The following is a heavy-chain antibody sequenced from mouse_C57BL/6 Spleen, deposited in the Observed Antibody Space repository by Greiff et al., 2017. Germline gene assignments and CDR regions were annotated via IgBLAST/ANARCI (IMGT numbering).Heavy chain of an antibody. D-gene: IGHD3-3*01. CDR1: GYTFTSYW. Sequence: QVQLQQPGAELVKPGASVKLSCKASGYTFTSYWMHWVKQRPGQGLEWIGMIHPNSGSTNYNEKFKSKATLTVDKTSSTAYMQLSSLTSEDSAVYYCARRGLGAMDYWGQGTSVTVSS. CDR2: IHPNSGST. CDR3: ARRGLGAMDY. J-gene: IGHJ4*01. V-gene: IGHV1-64*01.